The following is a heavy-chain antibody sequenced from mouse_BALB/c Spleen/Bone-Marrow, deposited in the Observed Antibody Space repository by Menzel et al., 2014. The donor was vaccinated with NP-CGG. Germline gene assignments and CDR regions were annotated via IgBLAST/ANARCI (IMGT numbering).Heavy chain of an antibody. CDR1: GYTFTSYW. Sequence: QVQLQQSGAELARPGASVKLSCKASGYTFTSYWMQWVKQRPGQGLEWIGAIYPGDGDNRYTQKFKGKATLTADKSYSTAYMQLSSLASEDSAVYYCARTWEFAYWGQGTLVTVSA. D-gene: IGHD4-1*01. V-gene: IGHV1-87*01. CDR3: ARTWEFAY. J-gene: IGHJ3*01. CDR2: IYPGDGDN.